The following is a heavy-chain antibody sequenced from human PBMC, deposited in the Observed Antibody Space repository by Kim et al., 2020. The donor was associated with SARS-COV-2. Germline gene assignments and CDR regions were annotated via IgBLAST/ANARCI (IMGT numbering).Heavy chain of an antibody. CDR2: ISYDGSNK. CDR3: ASGYDSSGYYYEPPFDY. Sequence: GGSLRLSCAASGFTFSSYAMHWVRQAPGKGLEWVAVISYDGSNKYYADSVKGRFTISRDNSKNTLYLQMNSLRAEDTAVYYCASGYDSSGYYYEPPFDYWGQGTLVTVSS. D-gene: IGHD3-22*01. V-gene: IGHV3-30*04. J-gene: IGHJ4*02. CDR1: GFTFSSYA.